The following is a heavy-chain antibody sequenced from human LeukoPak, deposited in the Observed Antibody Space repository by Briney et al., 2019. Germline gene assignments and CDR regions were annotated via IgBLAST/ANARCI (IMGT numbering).Heavy chain of an antibody. J-gene: IGHJ4*02. CDR1: GYTFTGYY. V-gene: IGHV1-2*02. D-gene: IGHD6-13*01. CDR3: ARSMWRYRTLEYSSSALGYFDY. CDR2: INPNSGGT. Sequence: ASVKVSCKASGYTFTGYYMHWVRQAPGQGLEWMGWINPNSGGTNYAQKFQGRVTMTRDTSISTAYMELSRLRSDDTAMYYCARSMWRYRTLEYSSSALGYFDYWGQGTLVTVSS.